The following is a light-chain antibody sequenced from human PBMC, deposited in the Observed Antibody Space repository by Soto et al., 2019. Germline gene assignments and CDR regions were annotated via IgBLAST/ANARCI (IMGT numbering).Light chain of an antibody. CDR2: GAS. CDR3: QQYRSSPYT. Sequence: EIVLTQSPDTLSLSPGERATLSCRVSQSISSSYLAWYQQIPGQAPRLVIYGASSRATGIPDRFSGSGSGADFTLTISRLEPEDLAVYYCQQYRSSPYTFGQGTKLEIK. J-gene: IGKJ2*01. V-gene: IGKV3-20*01. CDR1: QSISSSY.